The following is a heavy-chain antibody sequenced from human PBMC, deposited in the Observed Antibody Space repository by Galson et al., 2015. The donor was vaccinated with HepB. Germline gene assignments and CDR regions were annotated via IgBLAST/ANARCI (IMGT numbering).Heavy chain of an antibody. CDR1: GYSFTSYW. CDR2: IYPGDSDT. V-gene: IGHV5-51*03. CDR3: ARPQAYSSSWTDAFDI. J-gene: IGHJ3*02. D-gene: IGHD6-13*01. Sequence: QSGAEVKKPGESLKISCKGSGYSFTSYWIGWVRQMPGKGLEWMGIIYPGDSDTRYSPSFQGQVTISADKSISTAYLQWSSLKASDTAMYYCARPQAYSSSWTDAFDIWGQGTTVTVSS.